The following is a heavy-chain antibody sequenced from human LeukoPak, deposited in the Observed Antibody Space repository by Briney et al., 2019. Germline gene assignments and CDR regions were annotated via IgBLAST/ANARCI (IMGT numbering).Heavy chain of an antibody. CDR2: INPNSGGT. CDR3: ARDIGIVGAIAFDY. D-gene: IGHD1-26*01. Sequence: ASVKVSCKASGYTFTGYYMHWVRQAPGQGLEWMGWINPNSGGTNYAQKFQGRVTMTRDTSISTAYMELSRLRSDDTAVYYCARDIGIVGAIAFDYWGQGTLVTVSS. CDR1: GYTFTGYY. V-gene: IGHV1-2*02. J-gene: IGHJ4*02.